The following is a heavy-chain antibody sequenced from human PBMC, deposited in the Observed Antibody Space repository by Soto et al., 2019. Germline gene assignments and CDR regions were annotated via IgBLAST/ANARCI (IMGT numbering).Heavy chain of an antibody. J-gene: IGHJ5*02. CDR2: ISGSGSYT. CDR3: ASWGHIVAVSPTDFDH. Sequence: GGSLRLSCVTSGFTFSDYYMGWVRRAPGKGLELVSYISGSGSYTLYADSVKGRFTVSRDNANNSLSLLMSSLRGEDTAIYYCASWGHIVAVSPTDFDHWGEGTLVTVSS. V-gene: IGHV3-11*06. CDR1: GFTFSDYY. D-gene: IGHD2-21*01.